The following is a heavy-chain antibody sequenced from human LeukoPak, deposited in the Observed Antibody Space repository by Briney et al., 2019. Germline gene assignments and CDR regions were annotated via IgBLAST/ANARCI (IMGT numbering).Heavy chain of an antibody. V-gene: IGHV4-59*01. CDR2: IYYSGST. CDR1: GGSISSYY. D-gene: IGHD1-14*01. CDR3: ASHSITGHAFDI. J-gene: IGHJ3*02. Sequence: SETLSLTCTVSGGSISSYYWSWIRQPPGKGLEWIGYIYYSGSTNYNPSLKSRVTISVDTSKNRFSLKLSSVTAADTAVYYCASHSITGHAFDIWGQGTMVTVSS.